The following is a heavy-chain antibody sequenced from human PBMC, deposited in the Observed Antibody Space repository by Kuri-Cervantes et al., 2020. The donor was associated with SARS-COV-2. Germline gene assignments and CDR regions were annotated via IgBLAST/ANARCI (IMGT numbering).Heavy chain of an antibody. CDR2: TYYRSKWYN. J-gene: IGHJ6*02. D-gene: IGHD6-13*01. CDR3: ARAPGSSSWYRYYYYYGMDV. CDR1: GDSVSSNSAA. V-gene: IGHV6-1*01. Sequence: SCAISGDSVSSNSAAWNWIRQSPSRGLEWLGRTYYRSKWYNDYAVSVKSRITINPGTSKNQFSLQLNSVTPEDTAVYYCARAPGSSSWYRYYYYYGMDVWGQGTTVTVSS.